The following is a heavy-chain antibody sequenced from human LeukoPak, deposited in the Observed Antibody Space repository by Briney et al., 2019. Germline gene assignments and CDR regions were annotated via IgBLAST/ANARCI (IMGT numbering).Heavy chain of an antibody. D-gene: IGHD3-16*02. Sequence: SETPSLTCAVYGGSFSGYYWSWIRQPPGKGLEWIGEINHSGSTNYNPSLKSRVTISVDTSKNQFSLKLSSVTAADTAVYYCAKSNSYGLVDIWGQGTMVTVSS. CDR3: AKSNSYGLVDI. CDR1: GGSFSGYY. V-gene: IGHV4-34*01. J-gene: IGHJ3*02. CDR2: INHSGST.